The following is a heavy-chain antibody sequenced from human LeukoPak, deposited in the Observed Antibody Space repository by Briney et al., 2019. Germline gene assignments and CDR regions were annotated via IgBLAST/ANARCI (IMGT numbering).Heavy chain of an antibody. J-gene: IGHJ6*03. Sequence: SETLSLTCAVYGGSFSGYYWSWIRQPPGKGLEWIGEINHSGSTNYNPSLKSRVTISVDTSKNQFSLKLSSVTAADTAVYYCASGRGYCSSTSCYNRGLYYYYYMDVWGKGTTVTVSS. CDR3: ASGRGYCSSTSCYNRGLYYYYYMDV. D-gene: IGHD2-2*02. CDR1: GGSFSGYY. V-gene: IGHV4-34*01. CDR2: INHSGST.